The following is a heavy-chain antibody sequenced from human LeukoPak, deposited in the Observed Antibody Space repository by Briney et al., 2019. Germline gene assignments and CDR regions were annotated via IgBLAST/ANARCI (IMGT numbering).Heavy chain of an antibody. J-gene: IGHJ6*02. Sequence: GASVKVSCKASGYTFTGYYMHWVRQAPGQGLEWMGWINPNSGGTNYAQKFQGRVTMTRDTSISTAYMELSRLRSDDTAVYYCARTKYSSSSVEDGRDVWGQGTTVTVSS. V-gene: IGHV1-2*02. CDR3: ARTKYSSSSVEDGRDV. D-gene: IGHD6-13*01. CDR2: INPNSGGT. CDR1: GYTFTGYY.